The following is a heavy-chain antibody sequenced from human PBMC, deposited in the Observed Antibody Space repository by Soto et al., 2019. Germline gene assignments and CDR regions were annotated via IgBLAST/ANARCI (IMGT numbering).Heavy chain of an antibody. Sequence: QITLKESGPTLVKPTQTLTLTCTFSGFSLSTRGVGVGWIRQPPGKALEWLALIYWDDDEGYSPSLKSRLTITKDTSKNQVVLTMTNMDPXXXXXXXXXXXXRGYSYHFDYWGQGTLVTVSS. J-gene: IGHJ4*02. CDR2: IYWDDDE. CDR1: GFSLSTRGVG. CDR3: XXXXRGYSYHFDY. V-gene: IGHV2-5*02. D-gene: IGHD5-18*01.